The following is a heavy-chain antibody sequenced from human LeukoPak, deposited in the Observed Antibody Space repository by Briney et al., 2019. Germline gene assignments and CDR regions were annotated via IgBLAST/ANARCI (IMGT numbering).Heavy chain of an antibody. CDR3: ARGGRYCSSTSCLRGFDY. Sequence: SETLSLTCALYGGSFSGYYWSWIRQPPGKGLEWIGEINHSGSTNYNPSLKSRVTISVDTSKNQFSLKLSSVTAADTAVYYCARGGRYCSSTSCLRGFDYWGQGTLVTVSS. CDR1: GGSFSGYY. J-gene: IGHJ4*02. V-gene: IGHV4-34*01. D-gene: IGHD2-2*01. CDR2: INHSGST.